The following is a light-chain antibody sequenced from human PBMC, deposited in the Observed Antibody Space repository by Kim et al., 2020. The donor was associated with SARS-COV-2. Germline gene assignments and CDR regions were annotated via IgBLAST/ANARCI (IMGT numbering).Light chain of an antibody. J-gene: IGKJ2*01. CDR3: QQCNNWPRT. Sequence: SVSPGERATRSCMAGHSVGSNLAWYRRKPGQAPRLLIYGASIRATGIPARVSGSGSGTEFTLTISSLQSEDFAVYYCQQCNNWPRTFGQGTKLEI. V-gene: IGKV3-15*01. CDR2: GAS. CDR1: HSVGSN.